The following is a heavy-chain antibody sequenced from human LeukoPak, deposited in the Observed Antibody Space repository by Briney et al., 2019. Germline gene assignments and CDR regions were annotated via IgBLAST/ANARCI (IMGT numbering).Heavy chain of an antibody. V-gene: IGHV3-9*01. CDR3: ARGGAVAGTYYYYYGMDV. D-gene: IGHD6-19*01. CDR2: ISWNSGSI. J-gene: IGHJ6*02. CDR1: GFTFDDNA. Sequence: PGGSLRLSCAASGFTFDDNAMHWVRQAPGKGLEWVSGISWNSGSIGYADSVKGRFTISRDNAKNSLYLQMNSLRAEDTAVYYCARGGAVAGTYYYYYGMDVWGQGTTVTVSS.